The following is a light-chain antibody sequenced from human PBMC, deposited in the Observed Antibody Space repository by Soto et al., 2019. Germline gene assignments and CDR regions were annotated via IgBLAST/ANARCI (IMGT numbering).Light chain of an antibody. V-gene: IGLV2-23*02. Sequence: QSALTQPASVSGSPGQSITISCTGTSSDVGSYNLVSWYQQHPGKAPKLMIYEVSKRPSGVSNRFSGSKSGITAFLTISGLQAEDEADYYCCSYAGSSSTLVFGTGTSSPS. J-gene: IGLJ1*01. CDR1: SSDVGSYNL. CDR3: CSYAGSSSTLV. CDR2: EVS.